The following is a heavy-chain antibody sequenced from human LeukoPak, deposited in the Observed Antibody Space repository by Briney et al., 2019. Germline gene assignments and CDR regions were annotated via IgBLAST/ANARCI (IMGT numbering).Heavy chain of an antibody. D-gene: IGHD2-2*01. V-gene: IGHV4-31*03. J-gene: IGHJ2*01. CDR1: GYSISSGYY. CDR2: IYYTGST. CDR3: ARDPLPAANYWYFDL. Sequence: SETLSLTCTVSGYSISSGYYWGWIRQHPGQGLEWIGYIYYTGSTYYNPSLKSRVTISVDTSKNQFSLKLSSVTAADTAVYYCARDPLPAANYWYFDLWGRGTLVTVSS.